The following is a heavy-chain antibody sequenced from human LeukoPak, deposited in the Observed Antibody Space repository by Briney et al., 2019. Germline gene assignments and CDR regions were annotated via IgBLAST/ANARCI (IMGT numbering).Heavy chain of an antibody. CDR3: ARGPPAAAGYGRRYYYYYMDV. J-gene: IGHJ6*03. CDR1: GGSFSGYY. Sequence: PSETLSLTCAVYGGSFSGYYWSWIRQPPGKGLEWIGEINHSGSTNYNPSLKSRVTISVDTSKNQFSLKLSSVTAADTAVYYCARGPPAAAGYGRRYYYYYMDVWGKGTTVTVSS. D-gene: IGHD5-18*01. V-gene: IGHV4-34*01. CDR2: INHSGST.